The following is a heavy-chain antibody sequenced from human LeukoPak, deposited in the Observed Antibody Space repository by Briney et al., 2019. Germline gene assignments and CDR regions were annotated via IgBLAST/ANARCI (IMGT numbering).Heavy chain of an antibody. V-gene: IGHV3-30*02. CDR3: AKDKPIDLHLYCSSTSCYGLLDY. D-gene: IGHD2-2*01. J-gene: IGHJ4*02. CDR2: IRYDGSNK. CDR1: GFTFSSYG. Sequence: GGSLRLSCAASGFTFSSYGMHWVRQAPGKGLEWVAFIRYDGSNKYYADSVKGRFTISRDNSKNTLYLQMNSLRAEDTAVYYCAKDKPIDLHLYCSSTSCYGLLDYWGQGTLVTVSS.